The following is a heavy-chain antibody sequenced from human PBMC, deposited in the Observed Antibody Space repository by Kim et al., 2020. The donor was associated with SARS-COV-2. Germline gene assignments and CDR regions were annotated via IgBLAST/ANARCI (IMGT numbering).Heavy chain of an antibody. J-gene: IGHJ6*02. CDR3: ARERATMVRGVIDGMDV. Sequence: ASVKVSCKASGYTFTGYYMHWVRQAPGQGLEWMGRINPNSGGTNYAQKFQGRVTMTRDTSISTAYMELSRLRSDDTAVYYCARERATMVRGVIDGMDVWGQGTTVTVSS. V-gene: IGHV1-2*06. D-gene: IGHD3-10*01. CDR2: INPNSGGT. CDR1: GYTFTGYY.